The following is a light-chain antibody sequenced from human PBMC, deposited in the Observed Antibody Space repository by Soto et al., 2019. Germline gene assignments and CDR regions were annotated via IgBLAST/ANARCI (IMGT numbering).Light chain of an antibody. Sequence: QSALTQPASVSGSPGQSITISCTGTSSDFGDYNYVFWFQQHPGKAPKLMIYDVTNRPSGVSNRFSGSKSGATASLTISGLQAEDEADYYCASYTTSITYVFGTGTKLTVL. CDR3: ASYTTSITYV. V-gene: IGLV2-14*03. CDR1: SSDFGDYNY. J-gene: IGLJ1*01. CDR2: DVT.